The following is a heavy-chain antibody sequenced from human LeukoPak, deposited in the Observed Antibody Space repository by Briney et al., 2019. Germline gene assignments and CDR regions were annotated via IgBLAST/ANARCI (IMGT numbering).Heavy chain of an antibody. CDR2: IYNSGNT. CDR1: GGSINSYY. CDR3: ARESGSYLWRSWLNP. J-gene: IGHJ5*02. V-gene: IGHV4-59*01. Sequence: SETLSLTCTVSGGSINSYYWTWIRQPPGKGLGWIGNIYNSGNTNYNPSLKSRVTISVDTSKNQFSLKLNSVTAADTAVYYCARESGSYLWRSWLNPWGQGTLVTVSS. D-gene: IGHD3-16*01.